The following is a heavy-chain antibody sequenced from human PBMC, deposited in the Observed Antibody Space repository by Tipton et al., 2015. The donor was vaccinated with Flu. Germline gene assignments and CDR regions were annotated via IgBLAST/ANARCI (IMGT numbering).Heavy chain of an antibody. CDR3: ARDQTYYYGSSDAFDI. Sequence: LRLSCSVSGDSMRSYYWSWIRQSPGKGLEWIGTIYYNGSTDYNPSLNSRVTISVDMSRSQFSLKLTSVTAADTAVYYCARDQTYYYGSSDAFDIWGQGTMVTVSS. CDR2: IYYNGST. CDR1: GDSMRSYY. J-gene: IGHJ3*02. V-gene: IGHV4-59*01. D-gene: IGHD3-10*01.